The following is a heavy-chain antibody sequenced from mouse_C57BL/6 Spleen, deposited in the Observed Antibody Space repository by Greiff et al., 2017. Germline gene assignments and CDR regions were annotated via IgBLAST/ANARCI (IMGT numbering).Heavy chain of an antibody. J-gene: IGHJ2*01. D-gene: IGHD2-5*01. CDR2: ISYDGSN. CDR1: GYSITSGYY. V-gene: IGHV3-6*01. Sequence: DVKLQESGPGLVKPSQSLSLTCSVTGYSITSGYYWNWIRQFPGNKLEWMGYISYDGSNNYNPSLKNRIFITRDTSKNQFFLKLNSVTTEDTATYYCARTDSNYFYYFDYWGQGTTLTVSS. CDR3: ARTDSNYFYYFDY.